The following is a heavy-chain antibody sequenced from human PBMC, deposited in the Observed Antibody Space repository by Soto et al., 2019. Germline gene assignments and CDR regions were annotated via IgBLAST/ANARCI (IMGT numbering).Heavy chain of an antibody. Sequence: QVQLVESGGGVVQPGRSLRLSCAASGFTFSSYGMHWVRQAPGKGLEWVAVLWYDGSNKYYADSVKGRFTISRDNSKNTLYLQMNSLRAEDTAVYYCSRSAGYSSPYYFDYWGQGTLVTVSS. CDR1: GFTFSSYG. D-gene: IGHD6-19*01. J-gene: IGHJ4*02. CDR3: SRSAGYSSPYYFDY. V-gene: IGHV3-33*01. CDR2: LWYDGSNK.